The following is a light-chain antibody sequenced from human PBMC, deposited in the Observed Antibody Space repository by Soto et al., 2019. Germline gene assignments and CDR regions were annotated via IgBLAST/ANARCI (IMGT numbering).Light chain of an antibody. CDR1: QNVGRNY. CDR2: AAS. CDR3: QQYGSSPPYT. Sequence: EIVLTQSPGTLSLSPGERATLSCRASQNVGRNYVACYQQKPGQAPRLLIFAASGRVTGIPDRFSGRGCGADFTLTITRLEPEDFALDFCQQYGSSPPYTFGHGTTLEIK. V-gene: IGKV3-20*01. J-gene: IGKJ2*01.